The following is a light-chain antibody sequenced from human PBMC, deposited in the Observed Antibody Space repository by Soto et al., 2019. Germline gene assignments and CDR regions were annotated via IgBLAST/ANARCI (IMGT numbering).Light chain of an antibody. Sequence: DIQMTQSPSSLSASVGDRVTITCRASQGISNYLAWYQQKPGKLHKLLIYAASTLQSSFPPRFSGTGSGTDFALTIGSLQHEDVEPYCCQTLTGAPHTFCHPTQLHI. V-gene: IGKV1-27*01. J-gene: IGKJ3*01. CDR2: AAS. CDR3: QTLTGAPHT. CDR1: QGISNY.